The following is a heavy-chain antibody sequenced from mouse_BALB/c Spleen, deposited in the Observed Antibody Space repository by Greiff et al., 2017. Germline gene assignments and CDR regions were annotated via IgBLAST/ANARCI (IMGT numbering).Heavy chain of an antibody. CDR2: IDPENGDT. V-gene: IGHV14-4*02. Sequence: VQLQQSGAELVRSGASVKLSCTASGFNIKDYYMHWVKQRPEQGLEWIGWIDPENGDTKYAPKFQGKATMTADTSSNTAYMPLSSLTSEDSAVYYCAEEAYYGNYDYAMDYWGQGTSVTVSS. D-gene: IGHD2-10*01. CDR1: GFNIKDYY. J-gene: IGHJ4*01. CDR3: AEEAYYGNYDYAMDY.